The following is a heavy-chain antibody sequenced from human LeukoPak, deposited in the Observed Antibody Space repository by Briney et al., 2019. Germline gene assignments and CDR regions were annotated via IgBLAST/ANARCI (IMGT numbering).Heavy chain of an antibody. Sequence: GGSLRLSCVVSGFNLNNYGMHWVRQAPGKGLDWVASIAYDGSNENYAESVKGRFTISRDNSKNTLYLQLSSLTAEDTAVYYCARPSGSVTIFGVVDYFDYWGQGSLVTVSS. CDR1: GFNLNNYG. V-gene: IGHV3-30*04. D-gene: IGHD3-3*01. J-gene: IGHJ4*02. CDR3: ARPSGSVTIFGVVDYFDY. CDR2: IAYDGSNE.